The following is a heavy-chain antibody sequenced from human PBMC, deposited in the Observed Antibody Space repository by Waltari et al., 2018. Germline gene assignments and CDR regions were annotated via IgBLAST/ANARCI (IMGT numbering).Heavy chain of an antibody. CDR2: ISENEKT. D-gene: IGHD3-16*01. J-gene: IGHJ4*02. CDR3: AKNVGAGYGSRAYALDY. V-gene: IGHV3-23*01. Sequence: EEQLLESGGGLVQPGGSLRLSCEASGFAINEYAMTWVRQAPGRGLEWVATISENEKTYYADSVTGRFTISSDNSKNTVYLQLSGLRTDDTALYYCAKNVGAGYGSRAYALDYWGLGTPVTVSS. CDR1: GFAINEYA.